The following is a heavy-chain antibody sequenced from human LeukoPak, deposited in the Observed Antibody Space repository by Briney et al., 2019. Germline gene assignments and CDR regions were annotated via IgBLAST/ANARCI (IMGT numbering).Heavy chain of an antibody. D-gene: IGHD6-19*01. Sequence: SVKVSCKASGGTFSSYGISWVRQAPGQGLEWMGGIIPIFGTANYAQNFQGRVTITRDTSASTAYMELSSLRSEDTAIYYCARDSSSGWFEYYYYGMDVWGQGTTVTVSS. V-gene: IGHV1-69*05. CDR1: GGTFSSYG. J-gene: IGHJ6*02. CDR3: ARDSSSGWFEYYYYGMDV. CDR2: IIPIFGTA.